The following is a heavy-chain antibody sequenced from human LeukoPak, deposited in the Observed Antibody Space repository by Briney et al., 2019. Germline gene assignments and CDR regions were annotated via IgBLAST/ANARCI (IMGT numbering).Heavy chain of an antibody. Sequence: SETLSLTCTVSGGSISSGSYYWSWTRQPAGKGLEWIGRIYTSGSTNYNPSLKSRVTMSVDTSKNQFSLKLSSVTAADTAVYYCARDNSRYSYDPLNLDYWGQGTLVTVSS. CDR1: GGSISSGSYY. J-gene: IGHJ4*02. CDR2: IYTSGST. CDR3: ARDNSRYSYDPLNLDY. V-gene: IGHV4-61*02. D-gene: IGHD5-18*01.